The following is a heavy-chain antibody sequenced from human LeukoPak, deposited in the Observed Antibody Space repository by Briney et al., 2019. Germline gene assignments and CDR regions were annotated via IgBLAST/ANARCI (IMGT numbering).Heavy chain of an antibody. Sequence: ASVKVSCKASGGTFSSYAISWVRQAPGQGLEWMGGIIPIFGTANYAQKFQGRVTITADESTSTAYMELSSLRSEDTAVYYCARSITIFGVVITNNWFDPWGQGTLVTVSS. V-gene: IGHV1-69*13. D-gene: IGHD3-3*01. J-gene: IGHJ5*02. CDR1: GGTFSSYA. CDR2: IIPIFGTA. CDR3: ARSITIFGVVITNNWFDP.